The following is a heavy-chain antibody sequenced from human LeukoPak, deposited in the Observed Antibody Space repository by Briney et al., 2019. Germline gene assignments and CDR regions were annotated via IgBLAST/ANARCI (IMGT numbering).Heavy chain of an antibody. Sequence: SVKVSCTASGGTFSNYAISWVRQAPGQGLEWMGGIIPIFGTANYAQKFQGRVTITADESTSTAYMELSSLRSEDTAVYYCASGGYYGSGSYSLFNYWGQGTLVTVSS. J-gene: IGHJ4*02. CDR2: IIPIFGTA. CDR1: GGTFSNYA. D-gene: IGHD3-10*01. CDR3: ASGGYYGSGSYSLFNY. V-gene: IGHV1-69*01.